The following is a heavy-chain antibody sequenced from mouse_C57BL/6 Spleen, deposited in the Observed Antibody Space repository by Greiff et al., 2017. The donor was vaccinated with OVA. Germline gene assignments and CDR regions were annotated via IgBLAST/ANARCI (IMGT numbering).Heavy chain of an antibody. CDR1: GYTFTSYW. D-gene: IGHD2-4*01. CDR2: IYPSDSET. Sequence: QVQLQQPGAELVRPGSSVKLSCKASGYTFTSYWMHWVKQRPIQGLAWIGNIYPSDSETHYNQQFKDKAPLTVDTSSRTAYMPLSILTSESSSFFNCARSEGLRDDMDYWGKGTTVTVSS. J-gene: IGHJ4*01. CDR3: ARSEGLRDDMDY. V-gene: IGHV1-52*01.